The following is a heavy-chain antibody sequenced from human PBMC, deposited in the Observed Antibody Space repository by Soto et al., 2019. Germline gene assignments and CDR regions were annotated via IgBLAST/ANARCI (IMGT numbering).Heavy chain of an antibody. CDR2: IYYSGST. V-gene: IGHV4-59*08. Sequence: QVQLQESGPGLVKPSETLSLTCTVSGGSISSYYWSWIRQPPGKGLEWIGYIYYSGSTNYNPSLKSRVTISVDTSKNQFSLKLSSVTAADTAVYYCARHERMRYCTNGVCAPQYYFDYWGQGTLVTVSS. CDR3: ARHERMRYCTNGVCAPQYYFDY. J-gene: IGHJ4*02. CDR1: GGSISSYY. D-gene: IGHD2-8*01.